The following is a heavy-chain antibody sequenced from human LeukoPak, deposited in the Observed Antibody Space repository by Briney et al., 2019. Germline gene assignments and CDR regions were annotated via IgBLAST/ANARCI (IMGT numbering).Heavy chain of an antibody. CDR1: GGSISSYY. CDR2: IYYSGST. J-gene: IGHJ4*02. CDR3: ARVSTMATIYYFDY. V-gene: IGHV4-59*12. D-gene: IGHD5-12*01. Sequence: SETLSLTCTVSGGSISSYYWSWIRQPPGKGLEWIGYIYYSGSTNYNPSLKSRVTISVDTSKNQFSLKLRSVTAADTAVYYCARVSTMATIYYFDYWGQGTLVTVSS.